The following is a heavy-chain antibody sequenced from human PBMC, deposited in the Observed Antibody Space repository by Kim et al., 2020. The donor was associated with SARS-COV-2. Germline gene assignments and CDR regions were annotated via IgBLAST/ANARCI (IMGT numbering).Heavy chain of an antibody. V-gene: IGHV3-23*01. D-gene: IGHD4-17*01. J-gene: IGHJ4*02. Sequence: GGSLRLSCAASGFTFSSYAMSWVRQAPGKGLEWVSAISGSGGSTYYADSVKGRFTISRDNSKNTLYLQMNSLRAEDTAVYYCAKLGGTPSGRYGDYVAHWGQGTLVTVSS. CDR1: GFTFSSYA. CDR2: ISGSGGST. CDR3: AKLGGTPSGRYGDYVAH.